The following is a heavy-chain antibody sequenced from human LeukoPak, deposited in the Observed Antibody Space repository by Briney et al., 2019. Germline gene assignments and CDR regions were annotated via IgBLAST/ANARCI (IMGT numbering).Heavy chain of an antibody. V-gene: IGHV4-39*07. Sequence: SETLSLTCTVSGGSISSSSYYWGWIRQPPGKGLEGIGSIYYSGSTYYNPSLKSRVTISVDTSKNQFSLKLSSVTAADTAVYYCARELDIAAAGPFDYWGQGTLVTVSS. CDR1: GGSISSSSYY. J-gene: IGHJ4*02. CDR2: IYYSGST. D-gene: IGHD6-13*01. CDR3: ARELDIAAAGPFDY.